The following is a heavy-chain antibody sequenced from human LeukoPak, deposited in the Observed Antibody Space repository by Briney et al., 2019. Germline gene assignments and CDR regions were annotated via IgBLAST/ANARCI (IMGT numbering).Heavy chain of an antibody. CDR3: ARGYCSGGGCYHIDY. V-gene: IGHV1-2*02. D-gene: IGHD2-15*01. J-gene: IGHJ4*02. Sequence: GASVRVSCTASGYTFTGYFMHWVRQAPGQGLEWMGWINPNSSGTNYAQKFQGRVTMTRDTSISTAYMGVSRMRSDDTAVYYCARGYCSGGGCYHIDYWGQGTLVTVSS. CDR1: GYTFTGYF. CDR2: INPNSSGT.